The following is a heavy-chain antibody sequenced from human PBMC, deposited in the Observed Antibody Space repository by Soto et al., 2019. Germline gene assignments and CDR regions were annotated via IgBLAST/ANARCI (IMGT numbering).Heavy chain of an antibody. J-gene: IGHJ5*02. CDR1: GYRFTSYW. CDR2: IFPSDSDT. CDR3: ARKDKSGYFNWFDP. Sequence: LKISCRTSGYRFTSYWIAWVRQMPGKGLEWMGIIFPSDSDTRYSPSFQGQVTISADRSTSTVFLQWASLKASDTAVYFCARKDKSGYFNWFDPWGQGTLVTVSS. V-gene: IGHV5-51*01. D-gene: IGHD3-22*01.